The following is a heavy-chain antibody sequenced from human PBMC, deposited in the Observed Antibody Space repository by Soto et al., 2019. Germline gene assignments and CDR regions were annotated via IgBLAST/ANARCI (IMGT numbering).Heavy chain of an antibody. CDR3: ARPPYPGCINAVCYPLDY. Sequence: QVQLVQSGAEVKKPGASVKISCKASGYTFTSYYMHWVRQAPGQGLEWMGIINPSGGSTNYAQKLQGRVAMAREPSTSTVYMELNSLRSEDTAVYYCARPPYPGCINAVCYPLDYWGQGTLVTVSS. V-gene: IGHV1-46*01. CDR2: INPSGGST. D-gene: IGHD2-8*01. CDR1: GYTFTSYY. J-gene: IGHJ4*02.